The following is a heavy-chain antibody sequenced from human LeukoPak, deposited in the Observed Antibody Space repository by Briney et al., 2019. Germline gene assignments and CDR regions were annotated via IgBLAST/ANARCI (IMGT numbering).Heavy chain of an antibody. Sequence: GGSPRLSCAASGFTFSSYAMSGVRQAPGEGLEWVSAICGSGGSTYYADSVKGRFTISRDNSKNTLYLQMNSLRAEDTAVYYCAKDSRYSGSSSDYWGQGTLVTVSS. V-gene: IGHV3-23*01. CDR2: ICGSGGST. CDR1: GFTFSSYA. D-gene: IGHD1-26*01. CDR3: AKDSRYSGSSSDY. J-gene: IGHJ4*02.